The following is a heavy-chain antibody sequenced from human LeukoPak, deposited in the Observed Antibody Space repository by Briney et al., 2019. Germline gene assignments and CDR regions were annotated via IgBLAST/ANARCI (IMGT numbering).Heavy chain of an antibody. V-gene: IGHV4-59*01. CDR3: AREGGWPPPGSQYNWFDP. CDR2: IYYSGST. D-gene: IGHD6-19*01. Sequence: SETLSLTCTVSGGSISSYYWSWIRQPPGKGLEWIGYIYYSGSTNYNPSLKSRVTISVDTSKNQFSLKLSSVTAADTAVYYCAREGGWPPPGSQYNWFDPWGQGTLVTVSS. CDR1: GGSISSYY. J-gene: IGHJ5*02.